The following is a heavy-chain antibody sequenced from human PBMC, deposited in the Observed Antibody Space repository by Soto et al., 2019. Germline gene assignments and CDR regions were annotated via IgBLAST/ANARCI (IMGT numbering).Heavy chain of an antibody. Sequence: QVQLVQSGAEVKKPGASVKVSCMASGYTFTNYDIHWVRQATGQGLEWMGWMNPDSGNTGQSKQFQGRVTMTRDTSINTAYMEMSSVRLEDTAVYYCARGRFRRTWFDPWGQGTLVTVSS. J-gene: IGHJ5*02. D-gene: IGHD3-16*01. CDR1: GYTFTNYD. CDR3: ARGRFRRTWFDP. CDR2: MNPDSGNT. V-gene: IGHV1-8*01.